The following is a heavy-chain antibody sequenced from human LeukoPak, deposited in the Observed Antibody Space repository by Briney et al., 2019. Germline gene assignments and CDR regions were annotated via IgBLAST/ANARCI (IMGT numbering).Heavy chain of an antibody. CDR1: GFTFSSYG. CDR2: IWYDGSNK. J-gene: IGHJ4*02. D-gene: IGHD6-13*01. Sequence: QPGRSLRLSCAASGFTFSSYGMHWVRQAPGKGLEWVAVIWYDGSNKYYADSVKGRFTISRDNSKNTLYLQMNSLRAEDTAVYFCARDMGRAWYGPPDYWGQGTLVTVSS. CDR3: ARDMGRAWYGPPDY. V-gene: IGHV3-33*01.